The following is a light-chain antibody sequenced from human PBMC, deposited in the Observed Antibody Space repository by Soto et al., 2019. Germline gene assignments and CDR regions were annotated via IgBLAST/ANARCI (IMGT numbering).Light chain of an antibody. CDR3: QQYNNWPRT. J-gene: IGKJ1*01. Sequence: EIVMTQSPATLSVSPGERATLSCRASQSVSSNLAWYQQKPGQAPRLLIYGASTRATGIPARFSGSGSGTEFTLTISSLQSEDSAVYYCQQYNNWPRTFSPGTKVDIK. CDR1: QSVSSN. CDR2: GAS. V-gene: IGKV3-15*01.